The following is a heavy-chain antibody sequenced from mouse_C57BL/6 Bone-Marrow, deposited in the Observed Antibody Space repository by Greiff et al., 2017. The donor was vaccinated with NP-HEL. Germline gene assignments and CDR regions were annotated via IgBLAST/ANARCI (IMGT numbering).Heavy chain of an antibody. V-gene: IGHV5-4*03. CDR3: ARGYGSSLWYFDV. D-gene: IGHD1-1*01. CDR1: GFTFSSYA. Sequence: EVKLVESGGGLVKPGGSLKLSCAASGFTFSSYAMSWVRQTPEKRLEWVATISDGGSYTYYPDNVKGRFTISIDNAKNNLYLQMSHLKSEDTAMYYCARGYGSSLWYFDVWGTGTTVTVSS. J-gene: IGHJ1*03. CDR2: ISDGGSYT.